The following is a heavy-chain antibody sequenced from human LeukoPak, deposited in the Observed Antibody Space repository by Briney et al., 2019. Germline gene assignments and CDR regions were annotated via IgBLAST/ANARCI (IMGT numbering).Heavy chain of an antibody. Sequence: ASVKVSCKASGYPFTSYYMHWVRQAPGQGLGWMGIINPSGGSTSYAQKFQGRATMTRDTSTSTVYMELSSLRSEDTAVYYCARSYGDFDYWGQGTLVTVSS. D-gene: IGHD4-17*01. CDR2: INPSGGST. J-gene: IGHJ4*02. V-gene: IGHV1-46*01. CDR1: GYPFTSYY. CDR3: ARSYGDFDY.